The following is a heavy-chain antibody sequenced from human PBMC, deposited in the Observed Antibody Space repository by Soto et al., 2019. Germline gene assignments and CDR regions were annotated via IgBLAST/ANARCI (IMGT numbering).Heavy chain of an antibody. CDR2: IYWNDDK. J-gene: IGHJ4*02. CDR1: GFSLSTSGLG. D-gene: IGHD6-19*01. V-gene: IGHV2-5*01. Sequence: QITLKESGPTLVRPTQTLTLTCTFSGFSLSTSGLGVGWIRQPPGKALEWLALIYWNDDKRYSPSLKARLTITEDTSKDQVVLTMTNMDAVDTATYYCAHRPSGWYLFDYWGQGTLVTVSS. CDR3: AHRPSGWYLFDY.